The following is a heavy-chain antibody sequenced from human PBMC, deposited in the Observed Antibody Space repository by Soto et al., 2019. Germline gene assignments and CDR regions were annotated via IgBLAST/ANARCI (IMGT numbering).Heavy chain of an antibody. CDR1: GGSISSSNW. Sequence: QVQLQESGPGLVKPSGTLSLTCAVSGGSISSSNWWSWVRQPPGKGLEWIGEIYHSGSTNYNPSLKSRVTISVAKSKNQFSLKLSSVTAADTAVYYCARKSITMVRGVIAYFDYWGQGALVTVSS. J-gene: IGHJ4*02. V-gene: IGHV4-4*02. CDR2: IYHSGST. D-gene: IGHD3-10*01. CDR3: ARKSITMVRGVIAYFDY.